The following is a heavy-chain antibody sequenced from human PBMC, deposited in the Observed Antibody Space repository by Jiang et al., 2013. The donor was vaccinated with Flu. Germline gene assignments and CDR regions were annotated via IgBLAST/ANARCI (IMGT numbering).Heavy chain of an antibody. V-gene: IGHV4-31*03. D-gene: IGHD3-22*01. CDR2: IYYSGST. CDR1: GGSISSGGYY. J-gene: IGHJ5*02. CDR3: AREYYYDSSGYYGDSWFDP. Sequence: SLTCTVSGGSISSGGYYWSWIRQHPGKGLEWIGYIYYSGSTYYNPSLKSRVTISVDTSKNQFSLKLSSVTAADTAVYYCAREYYYDSSGYYGDSWFDPWGQGTLVTVSS.